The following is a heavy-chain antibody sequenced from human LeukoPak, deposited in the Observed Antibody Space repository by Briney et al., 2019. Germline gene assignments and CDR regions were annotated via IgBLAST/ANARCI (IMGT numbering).Heavy chain of an antibody. Sequence: GGSLRLSCAASGFTFSNAWMSWVRQAPGKGLEWVGRIKSKTDGGTTDYAAPVKGRFTISRDDSKNTLYLQMNSLRAEDTAVYYCAKDCSGGSCYYFDYWGQGTLVTVSS. CDR3: AKDCSGGSCYYFDY. D-gene: IGHD2-15*01. CDR1: GFTFSNAW. V-gene: IGHV3-15*01. J-gene: IGHJ4*02. CDR2: IKSKTDGGTT.